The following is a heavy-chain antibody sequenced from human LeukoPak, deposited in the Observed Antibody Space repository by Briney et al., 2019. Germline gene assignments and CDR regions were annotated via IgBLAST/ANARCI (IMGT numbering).Heavy chain of an antibody. CDR1: GFTFSSYW. D-gene: IGHD6-13*01. J-gene: IGHJ4*02. CDR3: AKGSSSSRPYYLDY. V-gene: IGHV3-23*01. CDR2: ITDSSTST. Sequence: GGSLRLSCAASGFTFSSYWMNWVRQAPGKGLEWVSAITDSSTSTYYADSVKGRFTISRHNSKNTLYLQMNSLRAEDTAVYYCAKGSSSSRPYYLDYWGQGTLVTVSS.